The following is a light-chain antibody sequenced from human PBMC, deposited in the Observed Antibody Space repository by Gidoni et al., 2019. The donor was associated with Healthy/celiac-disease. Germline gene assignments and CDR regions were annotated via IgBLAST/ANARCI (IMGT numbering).Light chain of an antibody. CDR2: LGS. V-gene: IGKV2-28*01. J-gene: IGKJ1*01. CDR3: MQALQTPWT. Sequence: DIVTTQSTLSLPVPPGEPASISCRSSQSLLHSNGYNYLDWYLQKPGQSLQLLIYLGSNRASGVPDRFSGSGSGTDFTLKISRVEAEDVGVYYCMQALQTPWTFGQGTKVEIK. CDR1: QSLLHSNGYNY.